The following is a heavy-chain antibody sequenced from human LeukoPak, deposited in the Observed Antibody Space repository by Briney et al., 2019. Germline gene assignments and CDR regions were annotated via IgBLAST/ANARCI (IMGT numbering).Heavy chain of an antibody. Sequence: GGSLRLSCAASGFTFSDYYMSWIRQAPGKGLEWVSYISSSGSTIYYADSVKGRFTISRDNAKNSLYLQMNSLRAEDTAVYYCATTTVVTRYFDYWGQGTLVTVSS. CDR1: GFTFSDYY. J-gene: IGHJ4*02. V-gene: IGHV3-11*01. CDR3: ATTTVVTRYFDY. D-gene: IGHD4-23*01. CDR2: ISSSGSTI.